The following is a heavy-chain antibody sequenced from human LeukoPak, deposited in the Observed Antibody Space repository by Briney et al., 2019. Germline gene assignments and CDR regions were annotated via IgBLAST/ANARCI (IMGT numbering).Heavy chain of an antibody. CDR3: AKSHCTVRSTFIAAAGTTAWGVGGFDY. CDR2: ISYDESNK. CDR1: GFTFTNYA. Sequence: SGGSLRLSCTASGFTFTNYAVHWVRQAPGKGLEWVALISYDESNKYYADSVKGRFTISRDNSKNTLYLQMNSLRAEDTAVYYCAKSHCTVRSTFIAAAGTTAWGVGGFDYWGQGTLVTVSS. V-gene: IGHV3-30*04. J-gene: IGHJ4*02. D-gene: IGHD6-13*01.